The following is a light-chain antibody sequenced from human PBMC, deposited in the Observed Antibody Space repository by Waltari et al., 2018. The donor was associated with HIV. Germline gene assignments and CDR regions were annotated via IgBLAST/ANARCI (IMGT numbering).Light chain of an antibody. Sequence: QSALTQPPSASGSPGQSVAISCTGSSNDIGTYNFVSWYQHHPGKAPKLLIYDATRRPPGIPDRFSGTKSGYTASLTVSDLQVEDEADYYCVSYTEKDTFLLFGGGTKLAV. V-gene: IGLV2-8*01. CDR2: DAT. CDR3: VSYTEKDTFLL. CDR1: SNDIGTYNF. J-gene: IGLJ2*01.